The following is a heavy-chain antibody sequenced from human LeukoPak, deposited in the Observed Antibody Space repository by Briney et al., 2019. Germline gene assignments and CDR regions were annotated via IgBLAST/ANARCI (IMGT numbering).Heavy chain of an antibody. Sequence: GGSLRLSCAASGFTFSDYYMGWVRQAPGKGLEWVSYISSSGTTIYYADSVKGRFTISRDNAKNSLYLQMNCVRAEDTAVYYCARAYYYDSSGYYLLRYWGQGTLVTVSS. J-gene: IGHJ4*02. V-gene: IGHV3-11*01. CDR1: GFTFSDYY. CDR2: ISSSGTTI. D-gene: IGHD3-22*01. CDR3: ARAYYYDSSGYYLLRY.